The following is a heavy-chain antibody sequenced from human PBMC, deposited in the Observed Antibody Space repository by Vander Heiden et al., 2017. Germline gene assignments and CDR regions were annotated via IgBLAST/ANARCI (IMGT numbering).Heavy chain of an antibody. Sequence: QVQLVQSGAEVKKPGASVKVSCKASGYPFTNYALHWVRQAPGQRLEWMGWINAGYGNTKYSQKFQGRVTITRDTSASTAYMELSSLRSEDTAVYYCARDRSYYDVSGYYYDYWGQGTLVTVSS. CDR3: ARDRSYYDVSGYYYDY. J-gene: IGHJ4*02. CDR1: GYPFTNYA. CDR2: INAGYGNT. D-gene: IGHD3-22*01. V-gene: IGHV1-3*01.